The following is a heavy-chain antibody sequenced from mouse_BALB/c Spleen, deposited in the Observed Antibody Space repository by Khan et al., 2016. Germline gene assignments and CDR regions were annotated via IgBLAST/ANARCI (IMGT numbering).Heavy chain of an antibody. CDR1: GYTFRRYW. V-gene: IGHV1-9*01. J-gene: IGHJ3*01. CDR2: ILPGTDST. Sequence: QVQLQQSGAELMKPGASVKISCKASGYTFRRYWIEWIKERPGHGLEWTGEILPGTDSTNYNDKFKGKAAFTAESSSSTAYIQLNSLTSEDSAVYYCARGASWGQGTLVTVSA. CDR3: ARGAS.